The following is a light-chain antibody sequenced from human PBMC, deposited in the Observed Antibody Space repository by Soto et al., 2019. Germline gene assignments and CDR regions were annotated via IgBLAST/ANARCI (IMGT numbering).Light chain of an antibody. CDR1: QSISSY. J-gene: IGKJ1*01. V-gene: IGKV1-39*01. CDR2: AAS. Sequence: DIHMTHSPSSLSSSVLYRVTITCRASQSISSYLNWYQQKPGKAPKLLIYAASSLQSGVPSRFSGSGSGTDFTLTISSLQPEDFATYYCQQSYSTPWTFGQGTKVDIK. CDR3: QQSYSTPWT.